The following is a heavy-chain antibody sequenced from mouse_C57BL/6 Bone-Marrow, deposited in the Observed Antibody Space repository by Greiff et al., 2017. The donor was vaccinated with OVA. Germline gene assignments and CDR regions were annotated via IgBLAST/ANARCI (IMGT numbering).Heavy chain of an antibody. CDR2: ISDGGSYT. V-gene: IGHV5-4*03. CDR3: AFNYYGSTSYAMDY. J-gene: IGHJ4*01. D-gene: IGHD1-1*01. Sequence: DVMLVESGGGLVKPGGSLKLSCAASGFTFSSYAMSWVRQTPEKRLEWVATISDGGSYTYYPDNVKGRFTISRDNAKNNLYLQMSHLKSEDTAMYYCAFNYYGSTSYAMDYWGQGTSVTVSS. CDR1: GFTFSSYA.